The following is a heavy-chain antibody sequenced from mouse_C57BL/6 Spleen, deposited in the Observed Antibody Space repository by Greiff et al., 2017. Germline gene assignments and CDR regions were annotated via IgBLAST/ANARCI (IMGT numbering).Heavy chain of an antibody. CDR1: GYTFTSYW. CDR2: IHPKSGST. CDR3: GPECGSSYWYIDV. D-gene: IGHD1-1*01. Sequence: QVQLQQPGAELVKPGASVKLSCKASGYTFTSYWMHWVKQRPGQGLEWIGVIHPKSGSTNYNEKFKGKATLTVDTSSSTAYMRLSSLTSEDSAVYYYGPECGSSYWYIDVWGAGSTVTVSS. V-gene: IGHV1-64*01. J-gene: IGHJ1*01.